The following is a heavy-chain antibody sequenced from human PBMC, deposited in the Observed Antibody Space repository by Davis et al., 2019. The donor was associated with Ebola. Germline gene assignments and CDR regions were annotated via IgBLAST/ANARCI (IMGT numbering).Heavy chain of an antibody. CDR2: IYYSGST. J-gene: IGHJ4*02. D-gene: IGHD5-18*01. V-gene: IGHV4-59*01. Sequence: PSETLSLTCTASGGSISSYYWSWIRQPPGKGLEWIGYIYYSGSTNYNPSLKSRVTISVDTSKNQFSLKLSSVTAADTAVYYCARWRGYSSYYFDYWGQGTLVTVSS. CDR1: GGSISSYY. CDR3: ARWRGYSSYYFDY.